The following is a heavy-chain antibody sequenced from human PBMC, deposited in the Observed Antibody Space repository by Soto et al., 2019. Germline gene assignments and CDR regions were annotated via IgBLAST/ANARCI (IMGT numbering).Heavy chain of an antibody. Sequence: LRLSCAASGFTFSSFALSWVRQAPGKGLGWVSAISGSGDGTDYADSVKGRFTISRDNSKNTLYLQMNSLRAEDTAVYYCAGPGYSSQDYWGQGALVTVSS. J-gene: IGHJ4*02. V-gene: IGHV3-23*01. CDR1: GFTFSSFA. CDR3: AGPGYSSQDY. CDR2: ISGSGDGT. D-gene: IGHD5-18*01.